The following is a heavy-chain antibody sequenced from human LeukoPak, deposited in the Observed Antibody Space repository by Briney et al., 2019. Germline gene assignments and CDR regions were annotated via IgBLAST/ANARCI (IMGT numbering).Heavy chain of an antibody. Sequence: GASVKVSCKVSGGTFSSYAINWVRQAPGQGLEWMGGITPMFGTAKYAQKFQGRVTITADESTSTAYMELSSLRSEDTAVYYCARDSTEFRSLIFHWGQGTLVAVSS. CDR3: ARDSTEFRSLIFH. J-gene: IGHJ1*01. V-gene: IGHV1-69*01. CDR1: GGTFSSYA. D-gene: IGHD3-9*01. CDR2: ITPMFGTA.